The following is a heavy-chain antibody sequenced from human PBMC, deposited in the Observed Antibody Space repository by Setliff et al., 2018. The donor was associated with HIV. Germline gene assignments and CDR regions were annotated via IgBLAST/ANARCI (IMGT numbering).Heavy chain of an antibody. V-gene: IGHV4-59*08. J-gene: IGHJ2*01. D-gene: IGHD3-10*01. CDR1: GSSIRDYY. CDR2: IYYSGST. CDR3: ARQVDTVVRGVRALAHFDL. Sequence: SETLSLTCTVSGSSIRDYYWSWIRQSPGKGLEWIGYIYYSGSTNYNPSLKSRVTISINTSKHQFSLKLSSVTAADTAIYYCARQVDTVVRGVRALAHFDLWGRGTLVTVSS.